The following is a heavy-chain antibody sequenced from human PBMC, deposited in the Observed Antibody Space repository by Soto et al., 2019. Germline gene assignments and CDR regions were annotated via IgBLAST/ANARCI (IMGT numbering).Heavy chain of an antibody. D-gene: IGHD2-2*01. CDR3: ARRGQYCSSTSCLPNWFDP. J-gene: IGHJ5*02. CDR1: SGSISSSNW. Sequence: QVQLQESGPGLVKPSGTLSLTCAVSSGSISSSNWWSWVRQPPGKGLEWIGEIYHSGSTNYNPSLKSRVTISVDKSKNQFSLKLSSVTAADTAVYYCARRGQYCSSTSCLPNWFDPWGLGILVTVSS. V-gene: IGHV4-4*02. CDR2: IYHSGST.